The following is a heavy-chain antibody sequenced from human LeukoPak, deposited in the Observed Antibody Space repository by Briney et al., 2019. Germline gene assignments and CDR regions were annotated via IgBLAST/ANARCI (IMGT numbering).Heavy chain of an antibody. CDR1: GYSISTGYY. D-gene: IGHD3-16*01. Sequence: SETLSLTCTVSGYSISTGYYWGWIRQSPGKGLEWIGYVSHSGTTQYHPSLESRVTISLDTAKNQFSLKLNSVTAADTAVFYCAREPITSGGNDAFDIWGQGTMVTVSS. J-gene: IGHJ3*02. CDR2: VSHSGTT. CDR3: AREPITSGGNDAFDI. V-gene: IGHV4-38-2*02.